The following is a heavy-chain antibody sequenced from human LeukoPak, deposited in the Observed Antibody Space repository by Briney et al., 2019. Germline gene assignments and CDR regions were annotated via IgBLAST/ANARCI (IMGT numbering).Heavy chain of an antibody. D-gene: IGHD5-18*01. CDR3: ARSGYSYGADAFDI. CDR1: GGSISSYY. V-gene: IGHV4-59*01. J-gene: IGHJ3*02. Sequence: PPETLSLTCTVSGGSISSYYWTWIRQPPGKGLEWIGYIYYSGSTNYNPSLKSRVTISVDTSKNQFSLKLSSVTAADTAVYYCARSGYSYGADAFDIWGQGTMVTVSS. CDR2: IYYSGST.